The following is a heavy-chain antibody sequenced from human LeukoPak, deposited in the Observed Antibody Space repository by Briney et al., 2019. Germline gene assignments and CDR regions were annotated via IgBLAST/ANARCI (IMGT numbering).Heavy chain of an antibody. V-gene: IGHV4-31*03. CDR1: GSSISSGGYY. J-gene: IGHJ4*02. CDR3: ARYTPTGTTGDS. Sequence: SETLSLTCTVSGSSISSGGYYWSWIRQHPGKGLEWIGYIYNSGSTYYNPSLKSRVTMSVDTSKNQFSLKLTSVTAADTAVYYCARYTPTGTTGDSWGQGTLVTVSS. D-gene: IGHD1-7*01. CDR2: IYNSGST.